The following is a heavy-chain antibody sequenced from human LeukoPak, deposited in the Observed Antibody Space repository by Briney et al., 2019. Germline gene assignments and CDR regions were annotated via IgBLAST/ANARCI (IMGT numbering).Heavy chain of an antibody. J-gene: IGHJ4*02. CDR1: GYTFTGCY. Sequence: ASVKLSCKASGYTFTGCYMHWVRQAPGQGLEYMGWINPNSGDTNHAQNFQGRVTLTRDTSISTAYMELSSLRSDDSALYYCAGEYCSGGTCRQGFDYWGQGTLVTVSS. D-gene: IGHD2-15*01. CDR3: AGEYCSGGTCRQGFDY. CDR2: INPNSGDT. V-gene: IGHV1-2*02.